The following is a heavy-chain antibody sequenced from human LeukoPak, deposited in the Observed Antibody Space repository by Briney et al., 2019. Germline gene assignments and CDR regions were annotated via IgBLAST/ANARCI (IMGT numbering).Heavy chain of an antibody. CDR1: GGSISSGSYY. CDR2: IYTSGST. CDR3: ARGRSLAASTIFDY. D-gene: IGHD2-15*01. J-gene: IGHJ4*02. Sequence: SETLSLTCTVSGGSISSGSYYWSWIRQPAGKGLEWIGRIYTSGSTNYNPSLKSRVTMSIDTSKNQFSLKLRSVAAADTAVYYCARGRSLAASTIFDYWGQGTLVTVSS. V-gene: IGHV4-61*02.